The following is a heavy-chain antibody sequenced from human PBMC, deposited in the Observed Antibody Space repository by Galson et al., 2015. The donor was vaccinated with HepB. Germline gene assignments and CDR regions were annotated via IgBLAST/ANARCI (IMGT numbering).Heavy chain of an antibody. CDR1: GYTFTGYY. D-gene: IGHD6-13*01. CDR2: INPNSGGT. CDR3: ARLTNGYAGTENY. J-gene: IGHJ4*02. V-gene: IGHV1-2*02. Sequence: VKVSCKASGYTFTGYYMHWVRQAPGQGLEWMGWINPNSGGTNYAQKFQGRVTMTRDTSISTAYMELSRLRSDDTAVYYCARLTNGYAGTENYWGQGTLVTVSS.